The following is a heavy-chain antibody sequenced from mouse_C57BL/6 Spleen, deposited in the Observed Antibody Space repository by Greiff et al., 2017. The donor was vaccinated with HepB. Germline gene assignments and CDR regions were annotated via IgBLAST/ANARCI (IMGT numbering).Heavy chain of an antibody. Sequence: VQLKQSGPELVKPGASVKMSCKASGYTFTDYNMHWVKQSHGKSLEWIGYINPNNGGTSYNQKFKGKATLTVNKSSSTAYMELRSLTSEDSAVYYCARGIYYGNYDYWGQGTTLTVSS. CDR1: GYTFTDYN. CDR2: INPNNGGT. J-gene: IGHJ2*01. V-gene: IGHV1-22*01. CDR3: ARGIYYGNYDY. D-gene: IGHD2-1*01.